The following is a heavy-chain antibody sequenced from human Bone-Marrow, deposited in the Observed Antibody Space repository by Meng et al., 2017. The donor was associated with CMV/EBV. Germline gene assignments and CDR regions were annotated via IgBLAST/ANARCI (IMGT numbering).Heavy chain of an antibody. J-gene: IGHJ4*02. D-gene: IGHD3-10*01. CDR1: GFTFSSYD. V-gene: IGHV3-30*18. CDR3: AKRGSAITYFDY. CDR2: ISYDGSSK. Sequence: CAASGFTFSSYDIHWIRQAPGKGLVWVAIISYDGSSKYYADSVKGRFTISRDNSKNTLYLQMNSLRAEDTAVYFCAKRGSAITYFDYWGQGTLVTVSS.